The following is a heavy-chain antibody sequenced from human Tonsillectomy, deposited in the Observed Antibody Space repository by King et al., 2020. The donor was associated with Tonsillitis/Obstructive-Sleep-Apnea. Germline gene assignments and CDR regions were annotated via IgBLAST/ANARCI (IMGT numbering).Heavy chain of an antibody. D-gene: IGHD3-16*01. V-gene: IGHV3-43*02. CDR3: AKVGGAVAPTYFYYTYTAI. J-gene: IGHJ6*03. CDR1: GFTFDDYA. Sequence: VQLVESGGGVVQPGESLRLSCAASGFTFDDYAMHWVRQAPGKGLEWVSLISGDGGSIFYADSVKGRFTISRDNSKNSLYLQMNSLRTEDTALYYCAKVGGAVAPTYFYYTYTAIWGKGTTVTVSS. CDR2: ISGDGGSI.